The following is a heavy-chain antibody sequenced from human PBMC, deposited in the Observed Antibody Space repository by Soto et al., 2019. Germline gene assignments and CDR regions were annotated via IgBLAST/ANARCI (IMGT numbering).Heavy chain of an antibody. J-gene: IGHJ6*02. CDR3: AKTTVTTYYYYGMDV. CDR1: RGTFSSYA. V-gene: IGHV1-69*13. Sequence: ASVKVSCKASRGTFSSYAISWVRQAPGQGLEWMGGIIPIFGTANYAQKFQGRVTITADESTSTAYMELSSLRSEDTAVYYCAKTTVTTYYYYGMDVWGQGTTVTVSS. CDR2: IIPIFGTA. D-gene: IGHD4-4*01.